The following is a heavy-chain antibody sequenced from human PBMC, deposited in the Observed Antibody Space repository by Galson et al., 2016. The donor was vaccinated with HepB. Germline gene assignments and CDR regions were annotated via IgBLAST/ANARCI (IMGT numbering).Heavy chain of an antibody. D-gene: IGHD3-22*01. CDR1: GFSFGSYW. Sequence: SLRLSCAGSGFSFGSYWMSWVRQSPGKGLEWVANINTDGSEKNYADSVEGRFTISRDNAKHTLYLQMNSLRAEDTALSYCTRDVTLRPFGYWGQGTLVTVSS. CDR3: TRDVTLRPFGY. CDR2: INTDGSEK. J-gene: IGHJ4*02. V-gene: IGHV3-7*03.